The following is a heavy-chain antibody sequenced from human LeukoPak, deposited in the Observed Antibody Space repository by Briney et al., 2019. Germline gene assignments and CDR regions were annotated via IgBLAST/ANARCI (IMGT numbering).Heavy chain of an antibody. CDR2: ISSSSSYI. Sequence: GGSLRLSCAASGFTFSSYSMNWVRQAPGKGLEWVSSISSSSSYIYYADSVKGRFTISRDNAKNSVSLQMNNLRVEDTAVYYCAKDEVGGHFEYWGQGILVTVSS. CDR3: AKDEVGGHFEY. CDR1: GFTFSSYS. J-gene: IGHJ4*02. V-gene: IGHV3-21*01.